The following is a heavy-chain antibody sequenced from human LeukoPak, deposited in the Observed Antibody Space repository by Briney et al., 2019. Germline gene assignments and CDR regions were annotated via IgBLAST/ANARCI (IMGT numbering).Heavy chain of an antibody. CDR3: ARGPGAQYYYGSGSSNDV. Sequence: SVKVSCKASGGTFSSYAISWVRQAPGQGLEWMGRIIPILGIANYAQKFQGRVTITADKSTSTAYMELSSLRSEDTAVYYCARGPGAQYYYGSGSSNDVWGQGTLVTVSS. V-gene: IGHV1-69*04. CDR2: IIPILGIA. D-gene: IGHD3-10*01. J-gene: IGHJ4*02. CDR1: GGTFSSYA.